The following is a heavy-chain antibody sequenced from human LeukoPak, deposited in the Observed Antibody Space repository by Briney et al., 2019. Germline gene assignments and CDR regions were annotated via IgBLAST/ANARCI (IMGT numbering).Heavy chain of an antibody. J-gene: IGHJ3*02. CDR1: GFTFSDYY. V-gene: IGHV3-11*01. CDR2: ISSSGSTT. Sequence: GGSLRLSCAASGFTFSDYYMSWIRQAPGKGLEWVSYISSSGSTTFYADSVRGRFTISRDNAKNSLYLQMNSLRAEDTAVYYCARVVYCSGGSCHIFAFDIWGQGTMVTVSS. D-gene: IGHD2-15*01. CDR3: ARVVYCSGGSCHIFAFDI.